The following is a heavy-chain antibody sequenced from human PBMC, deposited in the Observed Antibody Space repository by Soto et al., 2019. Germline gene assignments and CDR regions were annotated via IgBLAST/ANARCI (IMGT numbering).Heavy chain of an antibody. V-gene: IGHV1-46*01. CDR3: ARLESLTGTRYGMDG. CDR2: INPSGGST. D-gene: IGHD7-27*01. CDR1: GYTFTSYY. Sequence: ASVNVSCKASGYTFTSYYMHWVRQAPGQGLEWMGIINPSGGSTSYAQKFQGRVTMTRDTSTSTVYMELSSLRSEDTAVYYCARLESLTGTRYGMDGWGQGTTVTVSS. J-gene: IGHJ6*02.